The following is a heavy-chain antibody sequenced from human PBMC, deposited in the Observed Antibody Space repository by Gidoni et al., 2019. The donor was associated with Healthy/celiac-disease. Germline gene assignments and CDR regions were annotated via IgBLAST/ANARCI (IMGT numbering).Heavy chain of an antibody. D-gene: IGHD6-19*01. CDR1: GFTFSSYA. V-gene: IGHV3-23*01. CDR3: AKGLSVAGHFDY. J-gene: IGHJ4*02. Sequence: EVQLLESGGGLVQPGGSLSLSCAASGFTFSSYAMTWVRQAPGKGLELVSGISSSGAGTYYADSVKGRFTISKDNSKNTLSMQMNNLRAEDTAVYYCAKGLSVAGHFDYWGQGTLVTVSS. CDR2: ISSSGAGT.